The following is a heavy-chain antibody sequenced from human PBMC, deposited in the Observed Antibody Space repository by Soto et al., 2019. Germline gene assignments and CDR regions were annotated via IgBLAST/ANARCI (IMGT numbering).Heavy chain of an antibody. CDR2: IYYSGST. V-gene: IGHV4-39*01. D-gene: IGHD2-15*01. J-gene: IGHJ4*02. Sequence: QLQLQESGPGLVKPSETLSLTCTVSGGSISSSSYYWGWIRQPPGKGLEWIGSIYYSGSTYYNPSTMCRVTLPVHQPKNQFSLKLSSVTAADTAVYYCASGDIPDLRADFDYWGQGTLVTVSS. CDR3: ASGDIPDLRADFDY. CDR1: GGSISSSSYY.